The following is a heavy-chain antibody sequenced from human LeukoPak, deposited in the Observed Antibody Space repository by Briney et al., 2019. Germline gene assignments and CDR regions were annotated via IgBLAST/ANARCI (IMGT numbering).Heavy chain of an antibody. CDR3: AKSLTSEPFGMDV. V-gene: IGHV3-23*01. CDR2: ISGSGGST. D-gene: IGHD1-14*01. Sequence: GGSLTLSCAASGFTFSRYAMSWVRQAPGKGLEWISAISGSGGSTYYADSVKGRFTISRDNSKNTLYLQMNSLRAEDTAVYYCAKSLTSEPFGMDVWGQGTTVTVSS. CDR1: GFTFSRYA. J-gene: IGHJ6*02.